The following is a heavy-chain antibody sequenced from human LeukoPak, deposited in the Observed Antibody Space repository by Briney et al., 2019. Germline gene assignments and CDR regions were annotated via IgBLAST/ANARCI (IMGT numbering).Heavy chain of an antibody. J-gene: IGHJ4*02. Sequence: GPSVKLSCKSSGYTFTRYGIRCVPQAPRQGLECMGWISAYNGNTNYTQKLQGRVPMTTDTSPSTAYMELRSVRSDDTAVYYCGRVVNRMITFGGVIAPPPDYWGQGTLVTVSS. D-gene: IGHD3-16*02. CDR1: GYTFTRYG. CDR2: ISAYNGNT. V-gene: IGHV1-18*01. CDR3: GRVVNRMITFGGVIAPPPDY.